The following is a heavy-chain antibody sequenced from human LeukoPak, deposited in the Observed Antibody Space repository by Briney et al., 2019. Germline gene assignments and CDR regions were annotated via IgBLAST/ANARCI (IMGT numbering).Heavy chain of an antibody. V-gene: IGHV4-59*01. CDR3: ARVLLAGTTDY. Sequence: SETLSLTCTVSGGSISGNYWSWIRQPPGKGLEWIGYMYYRGTTKYNPSLKSRVTMSVDPSKNQISLKLTSVTAADTAVHYCARVLLAGTTDYWGQGTLVTVSS. D-gene: IGHD1-7*01. CDR1: GGSISGNY. J-gene: IGHJ4*02. CDR2: MYYRGTT.